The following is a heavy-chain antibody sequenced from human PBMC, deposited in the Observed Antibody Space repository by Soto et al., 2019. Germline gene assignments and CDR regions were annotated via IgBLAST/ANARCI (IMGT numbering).Heavy chain of an antibody. CDR3: ARAPKVSGSSQTRPDF. D-gene: IGHD6-6*01. Sequence: SETLSLTCSIYSGSFSGYYWSWIRPPPGEGLEWIGEISQSGNTNYSPSLKSGVSISIDTSKKQFTLTLASVSAADTAVYYCARAPKVSGSSQTRPDFWGQGTLVTVSS. CDR1: SGSFSGYY. CDR2: ISQSGNT. V-gene: IGHV4-34*01. J-gene: IGHJ4*02.